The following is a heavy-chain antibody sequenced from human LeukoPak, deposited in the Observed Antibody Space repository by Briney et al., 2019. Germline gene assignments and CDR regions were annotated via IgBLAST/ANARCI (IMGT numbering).Heavy chain of an antibody. J-gene: IGHJ5*02. CDR3: ARGQKLAS. Sequence: GRTLRLFCAFSVFTFSSYYMQGARQAPGKGLVWVSRINSDGSSTNYADSVKGRFTISRDNAKNTLYLQMNSLRAEDTAVYYCARGQKLASWGQGTLVTVSS. CDR1: VFTFSSYY. V-gene: IGHV3-74*01. D-gene: IGHD6-13*01. CDR2: INSDGSST.